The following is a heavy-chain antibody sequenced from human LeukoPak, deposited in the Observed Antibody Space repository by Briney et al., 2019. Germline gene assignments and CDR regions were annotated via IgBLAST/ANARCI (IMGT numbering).Heavy chain of an antibody. V-gene: IGHV4-59*01. D-gene: IGHD6-13*01. CDR1: GVSISSYY. J-gene: IGHJ4*02. Sequence: SETLSLTCTVSGVSISSYYWSWIRQPPGKGLEWIGYIYYSGSTNYNPSLKSRVTISVDTSKNQFSLKLSSVTAADTAVYYCARDEDPLGIAAAPHLWGQGTLVTVSS. CDR3: ARDEDPLGIAAAPHL. CDR2: IYYSGST.